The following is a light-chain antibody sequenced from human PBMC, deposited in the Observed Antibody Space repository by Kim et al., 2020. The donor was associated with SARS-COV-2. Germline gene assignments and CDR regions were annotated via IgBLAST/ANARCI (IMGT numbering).Light chain of an antibody. CDR2: GDS. V-gene: IGLV3-9*01. J-gene: IGLJ3*02. CDR3: QVWDSSTV. CDR1: NIGSKN. Sequence: VSVTLGQTARITCGGNNIGSKNVHWYQQKPGQARVLVIYGDSNRPSGIPERFSGSNSGNTATLTISRAQAGDEADYYCQVWDSSTVFGGGTQLTVL.